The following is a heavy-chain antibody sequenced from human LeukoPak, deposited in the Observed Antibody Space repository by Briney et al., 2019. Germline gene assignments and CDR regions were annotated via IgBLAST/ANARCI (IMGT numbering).Heavy chain of an antibody. D-gene: IGHD3-10*01. J-gene: IGHJ6*02. CDR2: INPSGGST. Sequence: ASVKVSCKASGYTFTSYYMHWVRQAPGQGLEWMGIINPSGGSTSYAQKFQGRVAMTRDTSTSTVYMELSSLRSEDTAVYYCAADLPYYYGSGSYQDYGMDVWGQGTTVTVSS. CDR3: AADLPYYYGSGSYQDYGMDV. CDR1: GYTFTSYY. V-gene: IGHV1-46*01.